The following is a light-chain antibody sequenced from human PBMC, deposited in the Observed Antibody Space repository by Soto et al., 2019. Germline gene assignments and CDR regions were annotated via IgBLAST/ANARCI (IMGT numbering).Light chain of an antibody. Sequence: EIVLTQSPGTLSLSPGERATLSCRASQSVSSSYLAWYQQKPGQAPRLLIYGASSRATGIPDRFSGSGSGTDLTLTISRLEPEALAVYYCQQYGSSPLTFGQGTMVDIK. CDR1: QSVSSSY. V-gene: IGKV3-20*01. J-gene: IGKJ1*01. CDR3: QQYGSSPLT. CDR2: GAS.